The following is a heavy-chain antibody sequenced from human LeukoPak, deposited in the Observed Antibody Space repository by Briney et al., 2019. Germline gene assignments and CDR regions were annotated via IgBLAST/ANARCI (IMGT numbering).Heavy chain of an antibody. J-gene: IGHJ4*02. CDR2: INSDGYST. Sequence: PGGSLRLSCAASGFTFSGYWMHWVRQAPGKGLVWVSRINSDGYSTSSADSVKGRFTISRDNAKNTLYLQMNSLRAEDTAVYYCARATWGSYFDYWGQGTLVTVSS. CDR1: GFTFSGYW. D-gene: IGHD3-16*01. CDR3: ARATWGSYFDY. V-gene: IGHV3-74*01.